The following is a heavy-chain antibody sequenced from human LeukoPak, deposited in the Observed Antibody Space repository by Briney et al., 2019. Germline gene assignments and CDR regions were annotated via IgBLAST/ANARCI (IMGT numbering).Heavy chain of an antibody. Sequence: KASETLSLTCTVSGGSISSSSYYWGWIRQPPGKGLEWIGSIYYSGSTYYNPSLKSRVTISVDTSKNQFSLKLSSVTAADTAVYHCASLRDGYNNWGQGTLVTVSS. J-gene: IGHJ4*02. D-gene: IGHD5-24*01. V-gene: IGHV4-39*07. CDR1: GGSISSSSYY. CDR2: IYYSGST. CDR3: ASLRDGYNN.